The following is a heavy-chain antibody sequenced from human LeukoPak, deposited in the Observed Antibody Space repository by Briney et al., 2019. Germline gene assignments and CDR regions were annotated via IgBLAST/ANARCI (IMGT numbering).Heavy chain of an antibody. D-gene: IGHD7-27*01. J-gene: IGHJ4*02. CDR3: ARDLGFDY. Sequence: GGSLRLSCAASGFTFSSYAMHWVRQAPGKGLEWAAVISYDGSNKYYADSVKGRFTISRDNSKNTLYLQMNSLRAEDTAVYYCARDLGFDYWGQGTLVTVSS. CDR1: GFTFSSYA. V-gene: IGHV3-30-3*01. CDR2: ISYDGSNK.